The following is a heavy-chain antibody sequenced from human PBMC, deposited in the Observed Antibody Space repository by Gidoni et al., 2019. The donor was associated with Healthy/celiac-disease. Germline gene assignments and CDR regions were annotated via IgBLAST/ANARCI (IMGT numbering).Heavy chain of an antibody. CDR2: IRSKANSYAT. CDR1: GFTFSGSA. CDR3: TWGYYYYMDV. D-gene: IGHD7-27*01. J-gene: IGHJ6*03. Sequence: EVQLVESGGGLVQPGGSLKLYCAASGFTFSGSAMHWVRQGAGKGLEWVGRIRSKANSYATAYAASVKGRFTISRDDSKNTAYLQMNSLKTEDTAVYYCTWGYYYYMDVWGKGTTVTVSS. V-gene: IGHV3-73*02.